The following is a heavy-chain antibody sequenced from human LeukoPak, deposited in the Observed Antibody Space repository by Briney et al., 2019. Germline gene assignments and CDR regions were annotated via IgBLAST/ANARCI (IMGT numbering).Heavy chain of an antibody. V-gene: IGHV3-48*03. Sequence: PGGSLRLSCAATGFDFGAYKMNRVRQAPGKGLEWVSYIAGSDTTTYYADSVKGRFTISRDNAKNSLYLQMNSLRAEDTALYYCTTLGYHLDSWGQGTLVTVSS. CDR1: GFDFGAYK. CDR3: TTLGYHLDS. CDR2: IAGSDTTT. D-gene: IGHD3-22*01. J-gene: IGHJ4*02.